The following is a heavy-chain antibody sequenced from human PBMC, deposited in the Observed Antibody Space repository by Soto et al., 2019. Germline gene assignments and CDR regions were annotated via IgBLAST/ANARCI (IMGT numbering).Heavy chain of an antibody. CDR3: ARQYGGGYADY. V-gene: IGHV4-59*08. Sequence: QVQLQESGPGLVKPSETLSLTCTVSGGSISSYYWSWIRQPPGKGLEWIGNIYYSGSTNYNPSLPRRVTISVATSKNQFSMKLSSVTAAATAVYSCARQYGGGYADYWGQGTLVTVSS. CDR1: GGSISSYY. D-gene: IGHD1-26*01. CDR2: IYYSGST. J-gene: IGHJ4*02.